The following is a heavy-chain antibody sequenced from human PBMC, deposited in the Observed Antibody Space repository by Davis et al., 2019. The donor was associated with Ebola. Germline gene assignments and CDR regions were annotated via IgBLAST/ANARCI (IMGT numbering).Heavy chain of an antibody. Sequence: GESLKISCAASGITFSSYAMHWVRQAPGKGLEYMALISYDGSKKFYADSVKGRFTISRDNSKNTLYLQMNSLRAEDTAVYYCARDGISGFDYWGQGTLVTVSS. J-gene: IGHJ4*01. CDR2: ISYDGSKK. V-gene: IGHV3-30-3*01. CDR3: ARDGISGFDY. D-gene: IGHD1-14*01. CDR1: GITFSSYA.